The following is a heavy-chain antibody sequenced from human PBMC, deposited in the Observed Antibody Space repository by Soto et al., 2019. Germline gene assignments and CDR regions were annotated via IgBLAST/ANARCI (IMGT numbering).Heavy chain of an antibody. V-gene: IGHV1-69*01. D-gene: IGHD3-16*02. Sequence: QVQLVQSGAEVKKPGSSVKVSCKASGGTFSSYAISWVRQAPGQGLEWMGGIIPIFGTANYTQKFQGRVTITADESTSTAYMELSSLRSEDTAVYYCASLPYDYVWGSYRPPYYYGMDVWGQGTTVTVSS. J-gene: IGHJ6*02. CDR1: GGTFSSYA. CDR3: ASLPYDYVWGSYRPPYYYGMDV. CDR2: IIPIFGTA.